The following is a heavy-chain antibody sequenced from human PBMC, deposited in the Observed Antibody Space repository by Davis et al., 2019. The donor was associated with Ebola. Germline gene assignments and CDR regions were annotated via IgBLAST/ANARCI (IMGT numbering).Heavy chain of an antibody. V-gene: IGHV1-18*01. CDR1: GYTFTSYA. D-gene: IGHD6-19*01. CDR3: ARDLSWSLAVAVNNWFDP. Sequence: ASVKVSCKASGYTFTSYAISWVRQAPGQGLEWMGWISAYNGNTNYAQKLQGRVTMTTDTSTSTAYMELRSLRSDDTAVYYCARDLSWSLAVAVNNWFDPWGQGTLVTVSS. J-gene: IGHJ5*02. CDR2: ISAYNGNT.